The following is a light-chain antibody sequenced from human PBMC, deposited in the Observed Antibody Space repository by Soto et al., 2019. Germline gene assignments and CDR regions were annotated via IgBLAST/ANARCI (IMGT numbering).Light chain of an antibody. V-gene: IGLV2-14*01. Sequence: LTQPASVSGSPGQSITISCTGTSSDVGGYNFVSWYQQHPGKAPKVMIYEVSSRPSGVSNRFSGSKSGNTASLTISGLQAEDEADYYCSSYASSRTLYVFGTGTKVTVL. CDR1: SSDVGGYNF. CDR2: EVS. CDR3: SSYASSRTLYV. J-gene: IGLJ1*01.